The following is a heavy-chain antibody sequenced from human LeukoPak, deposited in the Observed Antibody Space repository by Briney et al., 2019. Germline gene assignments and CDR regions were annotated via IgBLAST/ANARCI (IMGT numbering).Heavy chain of an antibody. CDR1: GFTFSSYW. D-gene: IGHD6-19*01. J-gene: IGHJ5*02. Sequence: GSLRLSCAASGFTFSSYWMHWVRQAPGKGLVWVSRINSDGSSTSYADSVKGRFTISRDNAKNTLYLQMNSLRAEDTAVYYCASSVAGTVGWFDPWGQGTLVTVSS. CDR3: ASSVAGTVGWFDP. V-gene: IGHV3-74*01. CDR2: INSDGSST.